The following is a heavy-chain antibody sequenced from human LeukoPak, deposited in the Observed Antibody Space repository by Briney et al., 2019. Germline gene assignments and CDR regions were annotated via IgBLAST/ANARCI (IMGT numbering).Heavy chain of an antibody. V-gene: IGHV4-4*07. Sequence: SETLTLTCTVSGGSISSYYWSWIRQLAGKGLEWIGRIYTSGSTNYNPSLKSRVTISVDKSKNQFSLKLSSVTAADTAVYYCAIAGSIAAAAHWGQGTLVTVSS. CDR3: AIAGSIAAAAH. CDR1: GGSISSYY. J-gene: IGHJ4*02. D-gene: IGHD6-13*01. CDR2: IYTSGST.